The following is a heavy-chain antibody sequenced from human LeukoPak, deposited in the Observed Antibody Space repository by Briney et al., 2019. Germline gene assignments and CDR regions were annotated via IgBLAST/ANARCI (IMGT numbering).Heavy chain of an antibody. Sequence: PSETLSLTCPASGGSISNYYYWTWIRQPPGKGLEWSGYVYYTGSTNFNPSLKSRVTMSLDTSRNQFSLKLTSLTAADTAVYYCARGAMATTPFFDYWGQGTLVTVSS. CDR1: GGSISNYY. D-gene: IGHD5-24*01. CDR2: VYYTGST. J-gene: IGHJ4*02. CDR3: ARGAMATTPFFDY. V-gene: IGHV4-59*01.